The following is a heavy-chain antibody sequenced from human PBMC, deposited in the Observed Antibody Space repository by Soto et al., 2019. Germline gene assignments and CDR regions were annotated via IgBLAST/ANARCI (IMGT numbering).Heavy chain of an antibody. CDR2: IWYDGSNK. Sequence: QVQLVESGGGVVQPGRSLRLSCAASGFTFSSYGMHWVRQAPGKGLEWVAVIWYDGSNKYYADSVKGRFTISRDNSKNTLYLQMNSLGAEDTAVYYCARGRRGYCSSTSCYGGGDAFDIWGQGTMVTVSS. V-gene: IGHV3-33*01. J-gene: IGHJ3*02. CDR3: ARGRRGYCSSTSCYGGGDAFDI. CDR1: GFTFSSYG. D-gene: IGHD2-2*01.